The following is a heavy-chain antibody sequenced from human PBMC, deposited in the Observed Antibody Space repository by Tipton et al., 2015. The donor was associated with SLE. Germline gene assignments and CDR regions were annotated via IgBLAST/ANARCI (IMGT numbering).Heavy chain of an antibody. CDR3: AREIKQWLAGGAFDI. D-gene: IGHD6-19*01. J-gene: IGHJ3*02. CDR2: INSDGSST. V-gene: IGHV3-74*01. CDR1: GFTFSSYS. Sequence: SLRLSCAASGFTFSSYSMNWVRQAPGKGLEWVSRINSDGSSTSYADSVKGRFTISRDNAKNTLYLQMNSLRAEDTAVYYCAREIKQWLAGGAFDIWGQGTMVTVSS.